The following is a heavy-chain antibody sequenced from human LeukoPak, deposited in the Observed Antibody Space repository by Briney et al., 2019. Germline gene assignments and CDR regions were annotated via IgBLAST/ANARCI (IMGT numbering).Heavy chain of an antibody. CDR1: GGSISSYY. D-gene: IGHD1-26*01. Sequence: PSETLSLTCTVSGGSISSYYWSWIRQPAGKGLEWIGRIYTSGSTNYNPSLKSRVTISKDTSKNQFSLNLRFVTAADTAVYYCARVVGATQLDYWGQGILVTVSS. CDR3: ARVVGATQLDY. J-gene: IGHJ4*02. CDR2: IYTSGST. V-gene: IGHV4-4*07.